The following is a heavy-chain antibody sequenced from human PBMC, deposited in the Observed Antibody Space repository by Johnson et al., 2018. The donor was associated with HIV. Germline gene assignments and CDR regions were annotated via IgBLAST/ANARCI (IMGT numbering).Heavy chain of an antibody. CDR3: AKGRWELLAGAFDI. Sequence: VQLVESGGGLIQPGGSLRLSCAASGCTFSRSDMHWVRQGRGKGLEWVSGIASACDTSSPGSVKGRFTISRDNSKNTPYVQMNSLRAEDTAAYYCAKGRWELLAGAFDIWGQGTTVTVSS. V-gene: IGHV3-13*01. CDR1: GCTFSRSD. CDR2: IASACDT. J-gene: IGHJ3*02. D-gene: IGHD1-26*01.